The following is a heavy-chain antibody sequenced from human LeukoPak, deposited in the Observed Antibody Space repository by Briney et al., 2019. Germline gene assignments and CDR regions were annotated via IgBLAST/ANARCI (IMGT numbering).Heavy chain of an antibody. D-gene: IGHD3-22*01. CDR2: IIPIFGTT. Sequence: SVKVSCKASGGTFSTYAISWVRQAPGQGLEWMGGIIPIFGTTNYAQKFQGRVTMTRNTSISTAYMELSSLRSEDTAVYYCARNHYDRIGYWGQGTLVTVSS. CDR1: GGTFSTYA. V-gene: IGHV1-69*05. J-gene: IGHJ4*02. CDR3: ARNHYDRIGY.